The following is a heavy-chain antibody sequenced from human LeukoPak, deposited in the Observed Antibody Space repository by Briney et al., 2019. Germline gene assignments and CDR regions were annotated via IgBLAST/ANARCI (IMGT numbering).Heavy chain of an antibody. CDR3: AREERLGATGVDY. V-gene: IGHV1-2*02. CDR1: GGTFSSYA. J-gene: IGHJ4*02. CDR2: INPNSGGT. Sequence: ASVKVSCKASGGTFSSYAISWVRQAPGQGLEWMGWINPNSGGTNYAQKFQGRVTMTRDTSITTAYMELSRLRSDDTAVYYCAREERLGATGVDYWGQGTLVSVSA. D-gene: IGHD6-25*01.